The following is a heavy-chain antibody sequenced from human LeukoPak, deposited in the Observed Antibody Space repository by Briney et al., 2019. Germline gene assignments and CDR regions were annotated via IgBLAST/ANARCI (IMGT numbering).Heavy chain of an antibody. D-gene: IGHD3-16*01. Sequence: PSGTLSLTCAVSGGSISSSNWWSWVRQPPGKGLERIGEIYHSGSTNYNPSLKSRVTISVDKSKNQFSLKLSSVTAADTAVYYCARHLLGRKYYMDVWGKGTTVTVSS. CDR2: IYHSGST. CDR1: GGSISSSNW. CDR3: ARHLLGRKYYMDV. J-gene: IGHJ6*03. V-gene: IGHV4-4*02.